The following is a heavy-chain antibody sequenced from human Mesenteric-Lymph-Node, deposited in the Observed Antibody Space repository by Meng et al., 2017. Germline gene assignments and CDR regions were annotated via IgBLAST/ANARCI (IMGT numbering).Heavy chain of an antibody. V-gene: IGHV1-46*01. CDR3: ARKCYYDSSGYYSWFDP. CDR2: INPSGGST. J-gene: IGHJ5*02. D-gene: IGHD3-22*01. Sequence: GQVVDAGAEVKQPGALVKVYSKASGYTFTSYYMHWVRQAPGQGLEWMGIINPSGGSTSYAQKFQGRVTMTRDTSTSTVYMELSSLRSEDTAVYYCARKCYYDSSGYYSWFDPWGQGTLVTVSS. CDR1: GYTFTSYY.